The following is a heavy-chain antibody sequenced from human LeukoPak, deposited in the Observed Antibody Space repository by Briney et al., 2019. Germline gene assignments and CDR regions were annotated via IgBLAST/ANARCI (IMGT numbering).Heavy chain of an antibody. CDR2: IYSGGST. CDR1: GFTVSSNS. D-gene: IGHD1-26*01. CDR3: ARGISGDALDF. J-gene: IGHJ3*01. Sequence: PXGSLRLSCAASGFTVSSNSMSWVRQAPGKGLEWVSIIYSGGSTYYADSVKGRFTISRDNSKNTLYLQMNSLRAEHTAVYYCARGISGDALDFWGQGTMVTVSS. V-gene: IGHV3-53*01.